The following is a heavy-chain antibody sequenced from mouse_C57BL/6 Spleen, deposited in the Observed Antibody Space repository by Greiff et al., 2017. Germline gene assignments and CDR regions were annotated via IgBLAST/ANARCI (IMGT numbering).Heavy chain of an antibody. V-gene: IGHV1-42*01. CDR3: ARWADYDGGYFDY. Sequence: EVQLQQSGPELVKPGASVKISCKASGYSFTGYYMNWVKQSPEKSLEWIGEINPSTGGTTYNQKFKAKATLTVDKSSSTAYMQLKSLTSEDSAVYDCARWADYDGGYFDYWGQGTTLTVSS. CDR2: INPSTGGT. D-gene: IGHD2-4*01. CDR1: GYSFTGYY. J-gene: IGHJ2*01.